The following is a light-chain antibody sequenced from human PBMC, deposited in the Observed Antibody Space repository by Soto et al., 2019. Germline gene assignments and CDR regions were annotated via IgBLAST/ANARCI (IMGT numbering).Light chain of an antibody. V-gene: IGLV2-14*01. CDR2: DVT. J-gene: IGLJ1*01. Sequence: QSALTQPASVSGSPGQSITISCTGTSSDVGGYNRVSWYQQHPGKAPKLMIYDVTIRPSGVSNRFSGSKSGNTASLTISGLQAEDEVEYSCSSYTPRSPREGVFETGTKLTVL. CDR3: SSYTPRSPREGV. CDR1: SSDVGGYNR.